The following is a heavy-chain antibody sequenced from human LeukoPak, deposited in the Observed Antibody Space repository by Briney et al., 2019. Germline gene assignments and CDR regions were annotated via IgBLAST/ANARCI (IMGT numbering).Heavy chain of an antibody. CDR2: IYTSGST. J-gene: IGHJ5*02. CDR1: GGSISSGSYY. CDR3: ARHNHLNNWFDP. Sequence: PSQTLSLTCTVSGGSISSGSYYWSWIRQPAGKGLEWIGRIYTSGSTNYNPSLKSRVTMSVDTSKNQFSLKLSSVTAADTAVYYCARHNHLNNWFDPWGQGTLVTVSS. D-gene: IGHD1-1*01. V-gene: IGHV4-61*02.